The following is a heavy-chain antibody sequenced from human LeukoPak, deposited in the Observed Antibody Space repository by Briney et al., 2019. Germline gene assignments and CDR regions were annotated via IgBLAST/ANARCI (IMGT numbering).Heavy chain of an antibody. J-gene: IGHJ6*03. CDR1: GFRFDDYG. Sequence: GGSLRLSCAASGFRFDDYGMSWVRHVPGKGLEWVSGINWNGASTGYADSVKGRFTISRDNVKNFLYLQMNSLRVEDTALYFCGRVYCSTTSCYDYYDYYMDVWGKGTTVTVS. D-gene: IGHD2-2*01. CDR2: INWNGAST. V-gene: IGHV3-20*04. CDR3: GRVYCSTTSCYDYYDYYMDV.